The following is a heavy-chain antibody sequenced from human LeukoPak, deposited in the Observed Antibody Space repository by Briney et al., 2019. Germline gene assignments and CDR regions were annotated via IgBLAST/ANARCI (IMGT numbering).Heavy chain of an antibody. CDR1: GFTFSSYA. CDR3: ARIDIVAAVDY. V-gene: IGHV3-30-3*01. Sequence: GGSLRLSCAASGFTFSSYAMHWVRQAPGKGLEWVAVISYDGSNKYYADSVEGRFTISRDNSKNTLYLQMNSLRAEDTAVYYCARIDIVAAVDYWGQGTLVTVSS. J-gene: IGHJ4*02. D-gene: IGHD5-12*01. CDR2: ISYDGSNK.